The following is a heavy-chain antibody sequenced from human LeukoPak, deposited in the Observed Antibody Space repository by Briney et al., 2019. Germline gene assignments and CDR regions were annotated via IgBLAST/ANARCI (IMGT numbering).Heavy chain of an antibody. D-gene: IGHD3-16*01. CDR1: GFTFSNYR. V-gene: IGHV3-7*01. Sequence: GGSLRLSCAASGFTFSNYRMSWVRQAPGKGLEWVASIKQDGSEKDYVDSVKGRFTISRDNAKNSLYLQMNSLRVEDTAVYYCARDNPTWGYWGQGALVTVSS. J-gene: IGHJ4*02. CDR2: IKQDGSEK. CDR3: ARDNPTWGY.